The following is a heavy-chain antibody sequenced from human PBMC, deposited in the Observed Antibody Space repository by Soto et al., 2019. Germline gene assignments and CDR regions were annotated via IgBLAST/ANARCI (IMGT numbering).Heavy chain of an antibody. V-gene: IGHV1-58*01. J-gene: IGHJ3*02. CDR3: AADPFIYDILTGYSPGAFDI. CDR2: IVVGSGNT. D-gene: IGHD3-9*01. Sequence: GASVKVSCKASGFTFTSSAVQWVRQARGQRLEWIGWIVVGSGNTNYAQKFQERVTITRDMSTSTAYMELSSLRSEDTAVYYCAADPFIYDILTGYSPGAFDIWGQGTMVTVSS. CDR1: GFTFTSSA.